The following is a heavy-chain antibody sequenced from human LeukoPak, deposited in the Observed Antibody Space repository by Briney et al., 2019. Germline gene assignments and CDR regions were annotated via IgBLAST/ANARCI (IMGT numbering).Heavy chain of an antibody. Sequence: GGSLRLSCAASGFTFSGSAMYWVRQASGKGLEWVGRIRSKANSYATAYAASVKGRFTISRDDSENTAYLQMNSLITEDTAVYYCTSDSYYYDSSAYYFGMDVWGQGTTVTVSS. D-gene: IGHD3-22*01. V-gene: IGHV3-73*01. CDR1: GFTFSGSA. J-gene: IGHJ6*02. CDR2: IRSKANSYAT. CDR3: TSDSYYYDSSAYYFGMDV.